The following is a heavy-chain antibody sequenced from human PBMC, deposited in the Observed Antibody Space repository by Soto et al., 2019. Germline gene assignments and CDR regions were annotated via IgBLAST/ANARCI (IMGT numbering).Heavy chain of an antibody. J-gene: IGHJ5*02. CDR2: IYYSGST. CDR1: GGSISSGDYY. V-gene: IGHV4-30-4*01. Sequence: QVQLQESGPGLVKPSQTLSLTCTVSGGSISSGDYYWSWIRQPPGKGLEWIGYIYYSGSTYYNPSLKSRVTIPVDTSTNQFSLTLSSVTAADTAVYYCARAGLEWSYNWFDPWGQGTLVTVSS. CDR3: ARAGLEWSYNWFDP. D-gene: IGHD3-3*01.